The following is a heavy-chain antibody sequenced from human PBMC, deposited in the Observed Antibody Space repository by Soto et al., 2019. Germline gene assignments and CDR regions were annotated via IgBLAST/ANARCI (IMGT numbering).Heavy chain of an antibody. CDR2: IFHTGAT. CDR1: GDSISSSSFY. J-gene: IGHJ4*02. Sequence: TLSLTCTVSGDSISSSSFYWGWIRQPPGKGLEWIGHIFHTGATYQNPTLKSRLRMSVDNAQNSLFLQMNSLRPEDTAMYYFARVAYWGRGTQVTVSS. V-gene: IGHV4-39*02. CDR3: ARVAY.